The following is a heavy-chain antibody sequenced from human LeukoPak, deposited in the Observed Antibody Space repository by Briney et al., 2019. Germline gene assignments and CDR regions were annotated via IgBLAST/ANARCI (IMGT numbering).Heavy chain of an antibody. CDR1: GGTFSSYA. CDR2: IIPIFGTA. Sequence: SVRVSCKASGGTFSSYAISGVRQAPGQGLEWMGGIIPIFGTANYAQKLQGRGTITADESTSTAYMRVGSLRTQDTAGYDCASEGGSSRSTWHWGEGTLVTVSS. V-gene: IGHV1-69*13. J-gene: IGHJ1*01. D-gene: IGHD3-22*01. CDR3: ASEGGSSRSTWH.